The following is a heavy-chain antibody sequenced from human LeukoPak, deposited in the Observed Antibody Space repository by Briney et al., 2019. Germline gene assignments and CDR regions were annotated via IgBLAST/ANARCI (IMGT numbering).Heavy chain of an antibody. CDR1: GGTFSSYA. CDR2: IIPILGIA. CDR3: ARAGFRGSGSYLGY. D-gene: IGHD1-26*01. Sequence: SVKVSCEASGGTFSSYAISWVRQAPGQGLEWMGRIIPILGIANYAQKFQGRVTITADKSTSTAYMELSSLRSEDTAVYYCARAGFRGSGSYLGYWGQGTLVTVSS. J-gene: IGHJ4*02. V-gene: IGHV1-69*04.